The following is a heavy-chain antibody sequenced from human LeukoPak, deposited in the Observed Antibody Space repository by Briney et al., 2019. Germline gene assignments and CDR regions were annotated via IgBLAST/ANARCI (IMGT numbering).Heavy chain of an antibody. Sequence: SGGTLRRSCSVSGFTFSTYVMHWVRQAPGKGLEYVSAISSNGDNTYYADSVKGRFTISRDNSKNTLYLQMSSLRADDTAVYYCVRGTGYWGQGTLVTVSS. CDR2: ISSNGDNT. CDR3: VRGTGY. V-gene: IGHV3-64D*06. CDR1: GFTFSTYV. J-gene: IGHJ4*02.